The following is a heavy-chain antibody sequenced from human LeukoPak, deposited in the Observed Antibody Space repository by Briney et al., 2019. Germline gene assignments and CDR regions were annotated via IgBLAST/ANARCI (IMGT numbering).Heavy chain of an antibody. CDR2: MYSSGRI. Sequence: SETLSLTCTVSGGSISSYYWSWIRQPAGKGLEWIGRMYSSGRINYNPSLKSRVTMSVHTSKNQFSLKLSSVTAADTAVYYCAREDHSGGYLNFDYWGQGTLVTVSS. V-gene: IGHV4-4*07. CDR3: AREDHSGGYLNFDY. D-gene: IGHD3-10*01. J-gene: IGHJ4*02. CDR1: GGSISSYY.